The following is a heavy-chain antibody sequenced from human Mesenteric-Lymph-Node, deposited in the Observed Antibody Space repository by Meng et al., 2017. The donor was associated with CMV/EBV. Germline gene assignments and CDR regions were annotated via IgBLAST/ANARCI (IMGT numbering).Heavy chain of an antibody. J-gene: IGHJ6*02. CDR2: ISGSGGST. CDR1: GFTFSRYV. D-gene: IGHD1-1*01. CDR3: AKLGAGSSYYYYSMDV. V-gene: IGHV3-23*01. Sequence: GESLKISCAASGFTFSRYVMNWVRQGPGKGLEWVSGISGSGGSTNYADSVKGRFTISRDNLKNTLYLQVNRLRAEDKAIYFCAKLGAGSSYYYYSMDVWGQGATVTVSS.